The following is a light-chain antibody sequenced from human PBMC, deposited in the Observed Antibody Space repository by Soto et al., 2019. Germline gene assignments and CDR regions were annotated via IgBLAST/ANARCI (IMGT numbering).Light chain of an antibody. CDR3: QQSYRTPYI. CDR2: AAS. CDR1: QGISTY. J-gene: IGKJ2*01. Sequence: DIQMTQSPSSLSASVGDRVTITCRASQGISTYLIWYQQRQGNPPKLLNYAASNLLSGAPSRFSVSGSVTHFTLTISSLQPEDFATYYCQQSYRTPYIFGQVTKLETK. V-gene: IGKV1-39*01.